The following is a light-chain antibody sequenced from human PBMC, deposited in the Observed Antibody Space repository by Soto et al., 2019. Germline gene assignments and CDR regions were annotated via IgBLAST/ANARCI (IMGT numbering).Light chain of an antibody. CDR3: QQYNNWPPWT. Sequence: EVVLTQSPGTLALSRWERATLSCRASQSVSSNLAWYQQKPGQAPRLLIYGASTRATGIPARFSGSGSGTEFTLTISSLQSEDFAVYCCQQYNNWPPWTFGQGTKVDIK. CDR1: QSVSSN. J-gene: IGKJ1*01. V-gene: IGKV3-15*01. CDR2: GAS.